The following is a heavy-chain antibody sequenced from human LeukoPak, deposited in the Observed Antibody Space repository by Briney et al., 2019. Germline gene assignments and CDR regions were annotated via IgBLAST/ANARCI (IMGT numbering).Heavy chain of an antibody. CDR2: VSNDGTDK. CDR3: AKAAGTWLAHFDY. Sequence: SLRLSCVGSGFTFSSYGMHWVRQAPGKGLEWVAVVSNDGTDKNHADSVKGRFIISRDNSKNTLYLQMNNLRGEDTAVYYCAKAAGTWLAHFDYWGQGILVIVSS. CDR1: GFTFSSYG. V-gene: IGHV3-30*18. D-gene: IGHD6-19*01. J-gene: IGHJ4*02.